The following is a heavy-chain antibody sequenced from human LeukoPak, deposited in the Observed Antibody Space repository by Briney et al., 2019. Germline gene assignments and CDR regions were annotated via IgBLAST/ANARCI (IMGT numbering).Heavy chain of an antibody. CDR1: GFTFSIYA. D-gene: IGHD3-10*01. V-gene: IGHV3-23*01. J-gene: IGHJ4*02. Sequence: PGGSLRLSCAASGFTFSIYAMSWVRQAPGKGLQWVSTIRSSDGHAFYADSVKGRFTISRDNSRNTLYLQMNSLRAEDTAVYYCAKTHAEVWFGELYYFDYWGQGTLVTVSS. CDR3: AKTHAEVWFGELYYFDY. CDR2: IRSSDGHA.